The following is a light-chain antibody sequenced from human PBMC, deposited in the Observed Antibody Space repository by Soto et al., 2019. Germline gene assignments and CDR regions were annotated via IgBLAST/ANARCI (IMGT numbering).Light chain of an antibody. Sequence: VLTQSPGTLSLSPGERGTLSCRASQSVSGSFLAWYQQKPGQAPRLLIYGASTRATGIPARFSGSGSGTEFTLTISSLQSEDFAVYYCQQYNNWPRTFGQGTTGDIK. J-gene: IGKJ1*01. V-gene: IGKV3-15*01. CDR3: QQYNNWPRT. CDR2: GAS. CDR1: QSVSGS.